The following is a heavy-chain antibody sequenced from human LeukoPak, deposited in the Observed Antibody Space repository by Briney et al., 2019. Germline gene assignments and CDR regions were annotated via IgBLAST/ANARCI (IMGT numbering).Heavy chain of an antibody. J-gene: IGHJ5*02. CDR2: INPNSDGT. V-gene: IGHV1-2*02. Sequence: GASVKVSCKASGYSFTGYYLHWLRQAPGQGLEWMGWINPNSDGTNYAKKFQGGVTMTRDTSIGTAYMELSRLRSDDTAMYYCAIGYDSSGPPTLPWGQGTLVTVSS. D-gene: IGHD3-22*01. CDR1: GYSFTGYY. CDR3: AIGYDSSGPPTLP.